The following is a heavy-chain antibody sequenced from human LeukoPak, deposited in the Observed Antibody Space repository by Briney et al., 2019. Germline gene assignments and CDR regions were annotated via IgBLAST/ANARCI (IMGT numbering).Heavy chain of an antibody. CDR1: GGSISSYY. Sequence: PSETLSLTCTVSGGSISSYYWSWIRQPPGKGLEWTGYIYYSGSTNYNPSLKSRVTISVDTSKNQFSLKLSSVTAADTAVYYCARDPGAYYYDSSGYYYAPYYFDYWGQGTLVTVSS. V-gene: IGHV4-59*01. D-gene: IGHD3-22*01. CDR3: ARDPGAYYYDSSGYYYAPYYFDY. CDR2: IYYSGST. J-gene: IGHJ4*02.